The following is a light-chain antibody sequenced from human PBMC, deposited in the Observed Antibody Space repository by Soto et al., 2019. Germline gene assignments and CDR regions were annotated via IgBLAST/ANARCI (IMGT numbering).Light chain of an antibody. CDR1: QSVSSY. V-gene: IGKV3-11*01. CDR2: DAS. Sequence: EIVMTQSPATLSVSPGERATLSCRASQSVSSYLAWYQQKPGQAPRLLIYDASNRATGIPARFSGSGSGTGFTLTISSLEPEDFAVYYCQQRSNWPITFGQGTRLEIK. CDR3: QQRSNWPIT. J-gene: IGKJ5*01.